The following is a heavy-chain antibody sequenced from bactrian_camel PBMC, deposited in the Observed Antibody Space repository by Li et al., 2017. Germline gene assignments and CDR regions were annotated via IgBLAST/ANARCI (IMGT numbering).Heavy chain of an antibody. D-gene: IGHD3*01. CDR1: GYTTTNAC. CDR3: AADRRADSLGVFGHTCQDIDQYTY. CDR2: IYVGGDKT. J-gene: IGHJ4*01. Sequence: QLVESGGGSVQSGGSLRLSCVASGYTTTNACMAWFRQAPGKEREGVASIYVGGDKTYYHDSVKGRFTISGDNAKNTVYLQMDSLKPEDSAMYYCAADRRADSLGVFGHTCQDIDQYTYWGQGTQVTVS. V-gene: IGHV3S25*01.